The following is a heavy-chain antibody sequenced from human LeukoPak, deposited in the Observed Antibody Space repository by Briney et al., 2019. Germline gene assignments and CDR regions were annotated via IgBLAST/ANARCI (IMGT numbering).Heavy chain of an antibody. Sequence: SETLSLTCTVSGGSISSYYWSWIRQPAGKGLEWIGRIYTSGSTNYNPSLKSRVTMSVDTSKNQFSLKLSSVTAADTAVCYCARANYDILTGYPLPIFDYWGQGTLVTVSS. CDR1: GGSISSYY. CDR2: IYTSGST. D-gene: IGHD3-9*01. CDR3: ARANYDILTGYPLPIFDY. V-gene: IGHV4-4*07. J-gene: IGHJ4*02.